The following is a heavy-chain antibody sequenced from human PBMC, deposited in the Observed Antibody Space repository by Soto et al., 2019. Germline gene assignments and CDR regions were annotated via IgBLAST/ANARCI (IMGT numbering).Heavy chain of an antibody. Sequence: QVQLQESGPGLVKPSQTVSLTCTVSGDSIASGDYYWSWLRQLPGKGLEWIGYIYYNGNTYSNPSLRSRLTLSVDTSKNQISLKLSSVTAADTAVYYCARDTSRIGAGWFDPWGQGNLVTVSS. CDR1: GDSIASGDYY. J-gene: IGHJ5*02. CDR3: ARDTSRIGAGWFDP. D-gene: IGHD3-10*01. CDR2: IYYNGNT. V-gene: IGHV4-31*03.